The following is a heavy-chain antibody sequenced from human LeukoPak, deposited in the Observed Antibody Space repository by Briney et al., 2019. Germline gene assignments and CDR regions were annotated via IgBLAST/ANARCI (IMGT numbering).Heavy chain of an antibody. CDR3: ARGGSGWANGFFDY. V-gene: IGHV1-18*01. J-gene: IGHJ4*02. D-gene: IGHD6-19*01. CDR1: GYTFTSYG. CDR2: INAYNGNT. Sequence: ASVKVSCKASGYTFTSYGISWVRQAPGQGLEWMGWINAYNGNTNYTQKLQGRVTMTTDTSTSTAYMALRSLRSDDAAVYYCARGGSGWANGFFDYWGQGTLVTVSS.